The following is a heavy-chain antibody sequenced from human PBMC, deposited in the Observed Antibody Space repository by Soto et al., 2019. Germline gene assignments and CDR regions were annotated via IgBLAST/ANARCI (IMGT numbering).Heavy chain of an antibody. CDR3: ARDTRTAYDILTPFDY. D-gene: IGHD3-9*01. J-gene: IGHJ4*02. CDR2: INPSGGST. V-gene: IGHV1-46*01. Sequence: QVQLVQSGAEVKKPGASVKVSCKASGYTFTSYYMHWVRQAPGQGLEWMGIINPSGGSTSYAQKCQGRVTMTRDTSTSTVYRELSSLRSEDTAVYDCARDTRTAYDILTPFDYWGQGTLVTVSS. CDR1: GYTFTSYY.